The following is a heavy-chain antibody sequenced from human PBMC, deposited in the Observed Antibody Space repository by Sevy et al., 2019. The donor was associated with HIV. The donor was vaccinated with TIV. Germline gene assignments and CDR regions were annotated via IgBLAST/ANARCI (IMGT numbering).Heavy chain of an antibody. CDR2: ISYNGRSK. V-gene: IGHV3-30*04. Sequence: GGSLRLSCAASEFTFSNYAMYWVRQAPGKGLEWVALISYNGRSKDYSDSVKGRFTISRDSSNNNLYLQMNSLRAEDTAVYYCARGSGWRPEYYFDYWGQGILVTVSS. J-gene: IGHJ4*02. CDR1: EFTFSNYA. D-gene: IGHD6-19*01. CDR3: ARGSGWRPEYYFDY.